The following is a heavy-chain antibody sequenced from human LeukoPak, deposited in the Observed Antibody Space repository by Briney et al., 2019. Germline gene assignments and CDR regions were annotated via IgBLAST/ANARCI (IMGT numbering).Heavy chain of an antibody. V-gene: IGHV3-33*01. D-gene: IGHD4-11*01. J-gene: IGHJ4*02. CDR1: GFTFSSYG. CDR2: IWYDGSNK. CDR3: ARDPDYSKPSPPDY. Sequence: GGSLRLSCVASGFTFSSYGMHWVRQAPGKGLEWVAVIWYDGSNKYYADSVKGRFTISRDNSKNTLYLQMNSLRAEDTAVYYCARDPDYSKPSPPDYWGQGTLVTVSS.